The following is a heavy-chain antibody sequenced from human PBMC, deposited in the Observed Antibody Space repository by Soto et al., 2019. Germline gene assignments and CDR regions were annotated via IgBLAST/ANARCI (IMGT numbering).Heavy chain of an antibody. J-gene: IGHJ5*02. D-gene: IGHD3-22*01. CDR1: GFTFSSYW. CDR2: IRQDGNEK. V-gene: IGHV3-7*01. Sequence: EVQLVESGGGLVQPGGSLRLSCAASGFTFSSYWMSWVRQAPGKGLEWVATIRQDGNEKYYVDSVKGRFTISRDNTKNSLFLQMNNLRAEDTAVYNCAIDSLGTMIPFDPWGQGTLVTVSS. CDR3: AIDSLGTMIPFDP.